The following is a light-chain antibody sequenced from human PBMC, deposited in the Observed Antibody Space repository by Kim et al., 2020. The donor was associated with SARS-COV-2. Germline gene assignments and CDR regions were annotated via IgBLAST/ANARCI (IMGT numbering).Light chain of an antibody. V-gene: IGLV1-51*01. CDR3: AAWDRSLTGVV. J-gene: IGLJ3*02. CDR1: SSNIGTND. Sequence: GQRVTISCSGPSSNIGTNDAQWSQHLPGAAPKLLIFTTYKRPLGIPDRFSGSKSGTSATLGITGLQTGDEAHYYCAAWDRSLTGVVFGGGTQLTVL. CDR2: TTY.